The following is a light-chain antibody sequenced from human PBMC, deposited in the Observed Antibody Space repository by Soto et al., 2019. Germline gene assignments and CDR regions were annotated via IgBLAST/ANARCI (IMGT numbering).Light chain of an antibody. CDR2: EVI. CDR3: SSYAGSRIFV. J-gene: IGLJ1*01. V-gene: IGLV2-8*01. Sequence: QSALTQTPSASGSLGQSVTISCTGTSGDVGGYNFVSWYQQHPGKAPKLLIYEVIKRPSGVPDRFSGSKFGNTASLTVSGLQPEXEADYFCSSYAGSRIFVLGTGTKVTVL. CDR1: SGDVGGYNF.